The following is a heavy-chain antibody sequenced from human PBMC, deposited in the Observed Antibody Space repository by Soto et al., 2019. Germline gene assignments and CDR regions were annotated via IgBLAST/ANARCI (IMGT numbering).Heavy chain of an antibody. V-gene: IGHV4-61*08. Sequence: PSETLSLTCTVSGGSISSGDYYWSWIRQPPGKGLEWIGYIYYSGSTNYNPSLKSRVTISVDTSKNQFSLKLSSVTAADTAVYYCARDVGTMVRGALFYYGMDVWGQGTTVTVSS. D-gene: IGHD3-10*01. CDR3: ARDVGTMVRGALFYYGMDV. CDR1: GGSISSGDYY. J-gene: IGHJ6*02. CDR2: IYYSGST.